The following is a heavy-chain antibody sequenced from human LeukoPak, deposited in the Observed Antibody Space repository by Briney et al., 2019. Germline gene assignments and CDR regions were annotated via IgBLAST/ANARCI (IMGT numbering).Heavy chain of an antibody. Sequence: PGGSLRLSCAASGFTFSSNYMNWVRQAPGKGLEWGSIIYSGGSTYYADSVKGRFTISTHNSKNTLYLQMNSLRAEDTAVYYCARDRILAAAGNTYYYYGMDVWGQGTTVTVSS. D-gene: IGHD6-13*01. J-gene: IGHJ6*02. V-gene: IGHV3-53*04. CDR3: ARDRILAAAGNTYYYYGMDV. CDR2: IYSGGST. CDR1: GFTFSSNY.